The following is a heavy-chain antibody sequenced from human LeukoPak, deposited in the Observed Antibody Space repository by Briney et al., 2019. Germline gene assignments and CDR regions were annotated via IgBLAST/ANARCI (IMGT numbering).Heavy chain of an antibody. CDR1: GFTFSNAW. J-gene: IGHJ4*02. CDR3: TGRIVVVVAATPRPENYFDY. D-gene: IGHD2-15*01. CDR2: IKSKTDGGTT. V-gene: IGHV3-15*01. Sequence: GGSLRLSCAASGFTFSNAWMSWVRQAPRKGLEWVGRIKSKTDGGTTDYAAPVKGRFTIPRDDSKNTLYLQMDSLKTEDTAVYYCTGRIVVVVAATPRPENYFDYWGQGTLVTVSS.